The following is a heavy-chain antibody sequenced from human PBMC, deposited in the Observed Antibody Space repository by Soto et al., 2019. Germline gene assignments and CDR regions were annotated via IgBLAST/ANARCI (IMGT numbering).Heavy chain of an antibody. J-gene: IGHJ3*02. CDR1: GFTLSDYY. V-gene: IGHV3-11*04. D-gene: IGHD1-26*01. CDR3: AKVLPATGIEGGGDAFDI. CDR2: ISSSGSTI. Sequence: GSLSLSCAASGFTLSDYYMSWIRQAPGKGLEWVSYISSSGSTIYYADSVKGRFTISRDNAKNSLYLEMNTLRVEDTAVYYCAKVLPATGIEGGGDAFDIWGQGTMVTVSS.